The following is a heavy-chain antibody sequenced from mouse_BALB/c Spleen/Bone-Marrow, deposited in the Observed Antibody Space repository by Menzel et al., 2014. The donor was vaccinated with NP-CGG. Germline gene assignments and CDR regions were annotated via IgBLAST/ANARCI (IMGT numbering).Heavy chain of an antibody. Sequence: QVQLQQSGAELVRPGSSVKISCKASGYAFSTYWMNWVKQRPGQGLEWIGQVSPGDGDTNYNGKFRGKATLTADKSSSTAYIQLNSLTSEDSAVYFCARVYYGNLDHWGQGTTLTVSS. CDR3: ARVYYGNLDH. D-gene: IGHD2-1*01. CDR2: VSPGDGDT. V-gene: IGHV1-80*01. J-gene: IGHJ2*01. CDR1: GYAFSTYW.